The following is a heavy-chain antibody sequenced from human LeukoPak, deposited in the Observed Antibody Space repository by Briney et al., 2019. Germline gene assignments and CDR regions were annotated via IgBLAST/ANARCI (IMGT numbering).Heavy chain of an antibody. D-gene: IGHD1-26*01. J-gene: IGHJ3*02. CDR1: GFTCSSNA. CDR2: ISSGGSAN. Sequence: PGGSLRRSSAASGFTCSSNALSWVAQGPGKGREGGSYISSGGSANDYADSGKGRFTISSDNATTSLYLRINSLRDEATPVYSCARDHGGSYYWQFAFDIWGQGTMVTVSS. CDR3: ARDHGGSYYWQFAFDI. V-gene: IGHV3-48*02.